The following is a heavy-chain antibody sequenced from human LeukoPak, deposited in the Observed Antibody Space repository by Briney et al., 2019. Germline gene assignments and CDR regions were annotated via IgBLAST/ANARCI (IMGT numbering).Heavy chain of an antibody. CDR3: AKEHDLWHEEGNWFDT. V-gene: IGHV3-23*01. J-gene: IGHJ5*02. CDR1: GFTFNTYS. D-gene: IGHD3-3*01. CDR2: INDDTP. Sequence: GGSLRLSCTTSGFTFNTYSMTWVRQAPGKGLEWVSAINDDTPYYADSVKGRFTVSRDNSKDTLYLHLNSLTAEDTAIYYCAKEHDLWHEEGNWFDTWGQGVLVIVSS.